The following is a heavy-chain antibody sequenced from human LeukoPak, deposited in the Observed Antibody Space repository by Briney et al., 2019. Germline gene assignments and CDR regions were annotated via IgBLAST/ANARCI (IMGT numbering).Heavy chain of an antibody. J-gene: IGHJ3*02. Sequence: SETLSLTCTVSGYSISSGYYWGWIRPPPGKGLEWIGSIYHSGSTYYNPSLKSRVTISVDTSKNQFSLKLSSVTAADTAVYYCAREFVIGADDAFDIWGQGTMVTVSS. CDR3: AREFVIGADDAFDI. CDR2: IYHSGST. V-gene: IGHV4-38-2*02. D-gene: IGHD2-21*01. CDR1: GYSISSGYY.